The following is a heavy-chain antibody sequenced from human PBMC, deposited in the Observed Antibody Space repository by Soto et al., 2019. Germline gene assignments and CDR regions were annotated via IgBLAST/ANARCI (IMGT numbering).Heavy chain of an antibody. J-gene: IGHJ4*02. Sequence: QVQLVESGGGLVRPGGSLRLSCAASGFTFRDYDMSWIRQAPGTGLEWVSCISSNGNATYYAGSVKGRFTISRDNAKNSLYVEMNSLRVEDSAVYYCARKGPMAVRPNQWAKGTLVTVSS. CDR1: GFTFRDYD. V-gene: IGHV3-11*01. D-gene: IGHD6-6*01. CDR3: ARKGPMAVRPNQ. CDR2: ISSNGNAT.